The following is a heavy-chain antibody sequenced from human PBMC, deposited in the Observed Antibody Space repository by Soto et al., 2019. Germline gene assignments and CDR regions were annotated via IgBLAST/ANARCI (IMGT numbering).Heavy chain of an antibody. CDR1: GYTLTSYA. V-gene: IGHV1-3*01. Sequence: ASVKVSCKASGYTLTSYAMHWVRQAPGQRLEWMGWINAGNGNTKYSQKFQGRVTITRDTSASTAYMELSSLRSEDTAVYYCARDRLERMYCYYYMDVWGKGTTVPVSS. D-gene: IGHD1-1*01. CDR2: INAGNGNT. CDR3: ARDRLERMYCYYYMDV. J-gene: IGHJ6*03.